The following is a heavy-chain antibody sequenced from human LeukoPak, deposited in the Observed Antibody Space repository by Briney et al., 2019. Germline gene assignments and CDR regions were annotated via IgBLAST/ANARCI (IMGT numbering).Heavy chain of an antibody. D-gene: IGHD7-27*01. CDR1: GYTFTSYA. CDR2: INAGNGNT. CDR3: ARDTGSIAGDDY. V-gene: IGHV1-3*01. J-gene: IGHJ4*02. Sequence: ASVKVSCKASGYTFTSYAMHWVRQAPGQRLEWMGWINAGNGNTKYSQKFQGRVTITRDTSASTAYMELSSLRSDDTAVYYCARDTGSIAGDDYWGQGTLVTVSS.